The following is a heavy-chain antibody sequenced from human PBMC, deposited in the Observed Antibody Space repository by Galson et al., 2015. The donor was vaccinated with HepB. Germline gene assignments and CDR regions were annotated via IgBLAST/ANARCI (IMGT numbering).Heavy chain of an antibody. V-gene: IGHV3-48*03. CDR1: GFIFSNYN. J-gene: IGHJ2*01. Sequence: SLRLSCAPSGFIFSNYNFNWVRQAPGQGLEWVSYISPSGSTKSNADSVKGRFTISRDNARNVLFLQMNSLRGEDTALYYCARGLRWDLSGWYFDLWGRGTLVTVSS. CDR3: ARGLRWDLSGWYFDL. D-gene: IGHD1-26*01. CDR2: ISPSGSTK.